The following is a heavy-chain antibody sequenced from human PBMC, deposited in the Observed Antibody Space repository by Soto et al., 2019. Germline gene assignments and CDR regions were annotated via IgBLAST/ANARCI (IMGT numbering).Heavy chain of an antibody. CDR1: GYSISSGYY. CDR2: IYHGWST. D-gene: IGHD3-22*01. Sequence: SETLSLTCAVSGYSISSGYYWGWLRQPPGKGMEWIGSIYHGWSTYYNPSLNSRVTLSIDMTNNHVSLILNSVTAADTAVYYCARVGPWVPYYYDSSPYTFENWFDPWGQGTLVTVSS. V-gene: IGHV4-38-2*01. J-gene: IGHJ5*02. CDR3: ARVGPWVPYYYDSSPYTFENWFDP.